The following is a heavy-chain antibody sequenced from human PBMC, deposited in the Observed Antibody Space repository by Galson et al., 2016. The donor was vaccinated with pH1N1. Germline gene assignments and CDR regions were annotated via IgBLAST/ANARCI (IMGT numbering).Heavy chain of an antibody. CDR1: GGSISSGDYY. CDR2: IYCSGST. Sequence: TLSLTCTVSGGSISSGDYYWSWIRQPPGKGLEWIGHIYCSGSTYYNPSLKSRITISVDRAKNQFSLKMTSVTAADTAVYYCAREASYYFESSGYFDYWGQGTLVTVSS. CDR3: AREASYYFESSGYFDY. D-gene: IGHD3-22*01. J-gene: IGHJ4*02. V-gene: IGHV4-30-4*08.